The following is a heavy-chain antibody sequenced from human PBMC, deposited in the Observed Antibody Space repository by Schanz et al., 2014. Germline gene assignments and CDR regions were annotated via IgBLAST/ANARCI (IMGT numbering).Heavy chain of an antibody. Sequence: GPEVKEPGASVKVSCKTSGYTFSSYGITWVRQAPGQGLEWMGWISPYNGNTNYAQKLQGRVTMTADTSTSTAYMELRNLRSDDTAVYYCARAKRFGDMDVWGQGTTVTVSS. V-gene: IGHV1-18*01. CDR1: GYTFSSYG. D-gene: IGHD3-10*01. CDR3: ARAKRFGDMDV. CDR2: ISPYNGNT. J-gene: IGHJ6*02.